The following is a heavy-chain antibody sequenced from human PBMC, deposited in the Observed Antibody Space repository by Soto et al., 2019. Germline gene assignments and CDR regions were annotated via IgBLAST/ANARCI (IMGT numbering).Heavy chain of an antibody. J-gene: IGHJ4*02. D-gene: IGHD1-26*01. Sequence: PSETLSLTCAVSGYSISSSSYYWVWIRQPPGKGLEWIVSTHYSGRDYDHPSLRSRVTISVEKSKNHFTLRLSAATAADTAVNYCARQVGSFDYWGKGPLVTVSS. CDR2: THYSGRD. CDR1: GYSISSSSYY. V-gene: IGHV4-39*01. CDR3: ARQVGSFDY.